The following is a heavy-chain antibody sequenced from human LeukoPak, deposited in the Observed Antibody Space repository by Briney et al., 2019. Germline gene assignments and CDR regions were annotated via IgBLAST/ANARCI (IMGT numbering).Heavy chain of an antibody. J-gene: IGHJ4*02. CDR1: GFTISSYE. CDR3: ARRSGIAVAGAFDY. Sequence: GGSPRRSCAASGFTISSYEMNWVRRAAGKGLVWVSYISSSGSTIYYADSVKGRFTISRDNAKNSLYLQMNSLRAEDTAVYYCARRSGIAVAGAFDYWGQGTLVTVSS. D-gene: IGHD6-19*01. V-gene: IGHV3-48*03. CDR2: ISSSGSTI.